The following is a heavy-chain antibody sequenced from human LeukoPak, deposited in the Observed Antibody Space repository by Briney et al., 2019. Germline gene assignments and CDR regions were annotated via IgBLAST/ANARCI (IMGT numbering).Heavy chain of an antibody. D-gene: IGHD3-16*01. Sequence: SETLSLTCTVSGGSISSSSYYWGWLRQPPGTGLEWIGSIYYSGSTYYNPSLKSRVTITVDTSKNQFSLKLSSVTAADTAVYYCARQRDYDYVWGSYKGYNWFDPWGQGTLVTVSS. CDR2: IYYSGST. CDR3: ARQRDYDYVWGSYKGYNWFDP. J-gene: IGHJ5*02. V-gene: IGHV4-39*01. CDR1: GGSISSSSYY.